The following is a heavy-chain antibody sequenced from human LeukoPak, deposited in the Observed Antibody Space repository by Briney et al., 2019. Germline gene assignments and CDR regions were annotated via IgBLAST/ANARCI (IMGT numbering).Heavy chain of an antibody. D-gene: IGHD6-13*01. CDR3: ARGTAAAGFDS. CDR1: GDSVSSNSAA. J-gene: IGHJ4*02. Sequence: SQTLSLTCAISGDSVSSNSAAWNWIRRSPSRGLEWLGRTYRRSKWYTDYAVSVKSRITINPDTAKNQFSLQLNSVTPEDTAVFYCARGTAAAGFDSWGQGTPVTVSS. CDR2: TYRRSKWYT. V-gene: IGHV6-1*01.